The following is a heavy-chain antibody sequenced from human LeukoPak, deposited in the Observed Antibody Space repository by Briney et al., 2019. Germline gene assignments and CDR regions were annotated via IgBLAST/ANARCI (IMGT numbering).Heavy chain of an antibody. J-gene: IGHJ6*02. D-gene: IGHD6-19*01. CDR1: GFTFSSYW. CDR2: ISSSSSYI. V-gene: IGHV3-21*01. Sequence: GGSLRLSCAASGFTFSSYWMSWVRQAPGKGLEWVSSISSSSSYIYYADSVKGRFTISRDNAKNSLYLQMNSLRAEDTAVYYCARGGSWVAVAGTGYYYYYGMDVWGQGTTVTVSS. CDR3: ARGGSWVAVAGTGYYYYYGMDV.